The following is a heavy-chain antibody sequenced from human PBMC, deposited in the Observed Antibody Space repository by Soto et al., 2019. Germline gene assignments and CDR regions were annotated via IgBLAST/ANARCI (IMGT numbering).Heavy chain of an antibody. CDR3: ARLEDSNRVMDV. CDR1: GSSFTSYC. V-gene: IGHV5-10-1*01. Sequence: PGESLKISCKGSGSSFTSYCLRWVRQMPGKGLERMGRIDPRDSCTNYSPSFRGHVTISAGKSSSTAYLQWSSLQASDTAMDYCARLEDSNRVMDVWGKGTTVTVSS. J-gene: IGHJ6*04. CDR2: IDPRDSCT.